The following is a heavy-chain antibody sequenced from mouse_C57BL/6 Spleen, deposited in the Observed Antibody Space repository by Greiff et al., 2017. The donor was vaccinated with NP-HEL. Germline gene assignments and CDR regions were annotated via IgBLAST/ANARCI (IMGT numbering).Heavy chain of an antibody. Sequence: VQLQQSGPELVKPGASVKISCKASGYAFSSSWMNWVQQRPGKGLEWIGRIYPGGGDTNYNGLFKSLATLTAATSCNTAYMQLSSLTSEDSAVYFCARKNYVDYWGQGTTLTVSS. V-gene: IGHV1-82*01. CDR1: GYAFSSSW. CDR3: ARKNYVDY. J-gene: IGHJ2*01. CDR2: IYPGGGDT.